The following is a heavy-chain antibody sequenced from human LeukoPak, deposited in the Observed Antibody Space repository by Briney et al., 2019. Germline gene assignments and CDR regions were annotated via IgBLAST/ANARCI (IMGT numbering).Heavy chain of an antibody. CDR3: ARDRVAASRKLWFGESTYNWFDP. D-gene: IGHD3-10*01. V-gene: IGHV4-34*01. Sequence: SETLSLTCAVYGGSFSGHYWSWIRQPPGKGLEWIGEINHSGSTNYNPSLKSRVTISVDTSKNQFSLKLSSVTAADTAVYYCARDRVAASRKLWFGESTYNWFDPWGQGTLVTVSS. CDR2: INHSGST. CDR1: GGSFSGHY. J-gene: IGHJ5*02.